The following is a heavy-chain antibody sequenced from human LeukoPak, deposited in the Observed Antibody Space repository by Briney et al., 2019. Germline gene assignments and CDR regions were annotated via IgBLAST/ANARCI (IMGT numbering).Heavy chain of an antibody. CDR2: INPSGGST. J-gene: IGHJ4*02. V-gene: IGHV1-46*01. D-gene: IGHD5-12*01. Sequence: GASVKVSCKASGYTFTGYYMHWVRQAPGQGLEWMGMINPSGGSTSYAQKFQGRATMTRDTSTSTVYMELSSLRSEDTAVYYCARELGGYDYGIDYWGQGTLVTVSS. CDR3: ARELGGYDYGIDY. CDR1: GYTFTGYY.